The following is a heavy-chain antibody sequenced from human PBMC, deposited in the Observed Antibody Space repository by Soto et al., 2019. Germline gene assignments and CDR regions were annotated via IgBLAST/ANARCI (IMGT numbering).Heavy chain of an antibody. CDR3: ARGTSYYYDSSGYRQFDY. D-gene: IGHD3-22*01. CDR1: GGTFSSYA. V-gene: IGHV1-69*06. Sequence: SVKVSCKASGGTFSSYAISWVRQAPGQGLEWMGGIIPIFGTANYAQKFQGRVTITADKSTSTAYMELSSLRSEDTAVYYCARGTSYYYDSSGYRQFDYWGQGTLVTVSS. J-gene: IGHJ4*02. CDR2: IIPIFGTA.